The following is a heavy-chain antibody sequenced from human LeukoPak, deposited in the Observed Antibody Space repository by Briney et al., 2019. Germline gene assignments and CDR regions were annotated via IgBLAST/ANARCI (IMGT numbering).Heavy chain of an antibody. CDR3: AGGDSSGYPGRY. D-gene: IGHD3-22*01. V-gene: IGHV3-30*03. Sequence: GGSLRLSCAASGVTLSPYGMHWVRQAPGKGLEWVAIISYDGSNKYYADSVKGRFTISRDNSKNTLYLQINSLRAEDTAVYYCAGGDSSGYPGRYWGQGTLVTVSS. J-gene: IGHJ4*02. CDR1: GVTLSPYG. CDR2: ISYDGSNK.